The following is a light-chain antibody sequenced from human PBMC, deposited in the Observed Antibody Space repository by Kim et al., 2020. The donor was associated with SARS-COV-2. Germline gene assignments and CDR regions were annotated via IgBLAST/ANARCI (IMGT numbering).Light chain of an antibody. CDR2: AAS. CDR1: QNIDIY. J-gene: IGKJ4*01. CDR3: QQTYSAPRA. Sequence: ASVGDRVTITCRASQNIDIYLNWYKQRPGNAPQLLIYAASSLQSGVPSRFSGSGSGTEFTLTISSLQPEDFATYYCQQTYSAPRAFGGGTKVDIK. V-gene: IGKV1-39*01.